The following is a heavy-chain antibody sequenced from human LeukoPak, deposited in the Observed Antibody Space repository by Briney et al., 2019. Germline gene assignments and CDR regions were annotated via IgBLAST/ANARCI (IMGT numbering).Heavy chain of an antibody. V-gene: IGHV3-64*01. Sequence: PGGSLRLSCAASGFTFSSYAMHWVRQAPGKGLEYVSAISSNGGSTYYANSVKGRVTISRDNSKNTLYLQMGSLRAEDMAVYYCARDSGVGPYYYDSSGSYYYYYMDVWGKGTTVTISS. D-gene: IGHD3-22*01. CDR3: ARDSGVGPYYYDSSGSYYYYYMDV. CDR1: GFTFSSYA. J-gene: IGHJ6*03. CDR2: ISSNGGST.